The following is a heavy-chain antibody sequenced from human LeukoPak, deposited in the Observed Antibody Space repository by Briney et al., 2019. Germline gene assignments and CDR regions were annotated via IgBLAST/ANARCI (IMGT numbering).Heavy chain of an antibody. CDR3: ARTRLYMSSSGFFDY. D-gene: IGHD6-6*01. CDR2: IYYSGST. V-gene: IGHV4-59*08. CDR1: GGSISSYY. J-gene: IGHJ4*02. Sequence: SETLSLTCTVSGGSISSYYWSWIRQPPGKGLEWIGYIYYSGSTNYNPSLKSRVTISVDTSKNQFSLKLSSVTAADTAVYYCARTRLYMSSSGFFDYWGRGTLVTVSS.